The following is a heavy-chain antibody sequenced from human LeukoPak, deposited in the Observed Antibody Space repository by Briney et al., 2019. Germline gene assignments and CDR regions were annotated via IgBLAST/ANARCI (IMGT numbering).Heavy chain of an antibody. J-gene: IGHJ6*03. V-gene: IGHV3-23*01. CDR2: ISGSGGST. Sequence: GGSLRLSCAASGFTFSSYAMSWVRQAPGKGLEWVSGISGSGGSTYYADSVKGRFTISRDNPKNTLYLQKNSLRAEDTAVYYCAKRGLAEGYYNYYMDVWGKGTTVTVSS. CDR3: AKRGLAEGYYNYYMDV. CDR1: GFTFSSYA. D-gene: IGHD3/OR15-3a*01.